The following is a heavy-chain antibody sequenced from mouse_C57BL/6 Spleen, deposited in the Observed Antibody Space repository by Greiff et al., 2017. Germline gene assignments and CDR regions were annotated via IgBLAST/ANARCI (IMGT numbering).Heavy chain of an antibody. Sequence: VQLQQSGPELVKPGASVKISCKASGYSFTSYYIHWVKQRPGPGLEWIGWIYPGSGNTKYNEKFKGKATLTADTSSSTAYMQLSSLTSEDSAVYYCAGGYPPYFDYWGQGTTRTVSS. J-gene: IGHJ2*01. CDR2: IYPGSGNT. CDR3: AGGYPPYFDY. CDR1: GYSFTSYY. D-gene: IGHD3-1*01. V-gene: IGHV1-66*01.